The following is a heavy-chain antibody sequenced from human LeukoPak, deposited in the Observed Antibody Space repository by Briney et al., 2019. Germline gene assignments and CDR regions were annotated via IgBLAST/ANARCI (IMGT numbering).Heavy chain of an antibody. CDR3: AREEGY. Sequence: SKTLSLTCTVSGGSISSHYWSWIRQPPGKGLEWIGYIYYSGSTNYNPSLKSRVTISVDTSKNQFSLKLSSVTAADTAVYYCAREEGYWGQGTLVTVSS. J-gene: IGHJ4*02. CDR2: IYYSGST. V-gene: IGHV4-59*11. CDR1: GGSISSHY.